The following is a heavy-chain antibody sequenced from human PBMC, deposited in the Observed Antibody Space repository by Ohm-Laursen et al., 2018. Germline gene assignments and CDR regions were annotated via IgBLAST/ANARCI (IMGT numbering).Heavy chain of an antibody. CDR2: IKSKAAGETR. D-gene: IGHD2/OR15-2a*01. J-gene: IGHJ5*02. Sequence: SLRLSCSASGFTFSHYYMTWIRQAPGKGLEYVGRIKSKAAGETREYAEPVKGRFTILRDDSKNTLSLQMNSLKTEDTGVYYCSTDHFSWGQGTLVTVSS. CDR3: STDHFS. CDR1: GFTFSHYY. V-gene: IGHV3-15*01.